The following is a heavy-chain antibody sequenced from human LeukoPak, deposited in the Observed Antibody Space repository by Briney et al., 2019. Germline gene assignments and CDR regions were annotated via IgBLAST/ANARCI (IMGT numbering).Heavy chain of an antibody. Sequence: GGSLRLSCAASGFTFSSYSMNWVRQAPGKGLEWVSYISSASNTIYYADSVKGRFTISRDNAKNSLYLQMNSLRAEDTAVYYCARESDANDYWGQGTLVTVSS. V-gene: IGHV3-48*04. CDR1: GFTFSSYS. J-gene: IGHJ4*02. CDR3: ARESDANDY. CDR2: ISSASNTI.